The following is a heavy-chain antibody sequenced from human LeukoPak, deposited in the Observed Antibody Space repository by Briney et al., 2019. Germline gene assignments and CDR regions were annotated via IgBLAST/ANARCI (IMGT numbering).Heavy chain of an antibody. V-gene: IGHV3-11*01. CDR1: GFTFSDYY. CDR2: ITSSGDDI. J-gene: IGHJ4*02. Sequence: GGSLRLSCAASGFTFSDYYMSWIRQAPWKGLEWVAYITSSGDDIYYADSVKGRFTISRDNAKNALFLRMSSLRVEDTATYYCASDIVATSGDFWGQGTLVSVSS. D-gene: IGHD5-12*01. CDR3: ASDIVATSGDF.